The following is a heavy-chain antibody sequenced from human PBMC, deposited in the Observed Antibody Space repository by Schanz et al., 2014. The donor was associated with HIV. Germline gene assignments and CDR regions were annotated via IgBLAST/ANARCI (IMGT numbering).Heavy chain of an antibody. V-gene: IGHV3-30*04. J-gene: IGHJ4*02. Sequence: QVQLLESGGGLVQPGGSLRLSCVASGFTLSNSAMHWVRQAPGKGLERVAVISYDGSSKYYADSVKGRFTISRDNAKNSLYLQMNRLRAEDTAVYYCAKGQRGMVRGDIDHWGQGTLVTVSS. CDR3: AKGQRGMVRGDIDH. D-gene: IGHD3-10*01. CDR2: ISYDGSSK. CDR1: GFTLSNSA.